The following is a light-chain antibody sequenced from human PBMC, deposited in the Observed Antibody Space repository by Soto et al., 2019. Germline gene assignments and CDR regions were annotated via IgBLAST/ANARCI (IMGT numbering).Light chain of an antibody. CDR3: QQRYNRYT. CDR2: DAS. V-gene: IGKV3-11*01. CDR1: QSISSY. Sequence: EIVLTQSPATLSLSPGERATLSCRASQSISSYLAWFQQKPGQAPRLLIYDASSRATGIPARFSGSGSGTGFTLTISSVESEDSAAYYCQQRYNRYTFGQGTKLEIK. J-gene: IGKJ2*01.